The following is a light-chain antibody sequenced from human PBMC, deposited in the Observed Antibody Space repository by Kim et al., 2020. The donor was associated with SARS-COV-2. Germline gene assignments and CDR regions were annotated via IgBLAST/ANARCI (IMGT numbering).Light chain of an antibody. CDR3: QQTYSTPRT. CDR1: QSMSNY. CDR2: ATS. Sequence: AYVGDRLTITCRASQSMSNYLNWYQQKPGKAPKLLIYATSNLQSGVPSRFSGSGSGRDFTLTISNLQPEDFATYYCQQTYSTPRTFGQGTKVDIK. V-gene: IGKV1-39*01. J-gene: IGKJ1*01.